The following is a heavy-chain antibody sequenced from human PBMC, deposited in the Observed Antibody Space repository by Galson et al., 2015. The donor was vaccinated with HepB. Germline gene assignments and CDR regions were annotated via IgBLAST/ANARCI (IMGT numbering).Heavy chain of an antibody. CDR1: GFTFSSYG. V-gene: IGHV3-33*01. D-gene: IGHD6-13*01. CDR2: IWYDGSNK. CDR3: ARDLSTPGQQLVSGFDY. J-gene: IGHJ4*02. Sequence: SLRLSCAASGFTFSSYGMHWVRQAPGKGLEWVAVIWYDGSNKYYADSVKGRFTISRDNSKNTLYLQMNSLRAEDTAVYYCARDLSTPGQQLVSGFDYWGQGTLVTVSS.